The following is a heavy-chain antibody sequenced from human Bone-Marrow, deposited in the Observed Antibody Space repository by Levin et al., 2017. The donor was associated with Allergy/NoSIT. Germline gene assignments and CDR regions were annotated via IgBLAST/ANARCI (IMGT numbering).Heavy chain of an antibody. Sequence: SGGSLRLSCATSGFTFNQYGMHWIRQAPGKGLEWVALIWYDESKKYYADSVKGRFTISRDNSKDTLYLQMNNLRVEDTAVYYCAGAYSSGWFDYWGQGTLVTVSS. V-gene: IGHV3-33*01. CDR2: IWYDESKK. CDR3: AGAYSSGWFDY. J-gene: IGHJ5*01. D-gene: IGHD3-22*01. CDR1: GFTFNQYG.